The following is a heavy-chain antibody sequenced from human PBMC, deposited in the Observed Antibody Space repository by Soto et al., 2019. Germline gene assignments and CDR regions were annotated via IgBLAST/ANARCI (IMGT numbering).Heavy chain of an antibody. CDR3: RAGPIDY. Sequence: PGESLKISCAASGFTFSGSAMHWVRQASGKGLEWVGRIRSKANSYATAYAASVKGRFTISRDDSKNTAYLQMNSLKTEDTAVYYCRAGPIDYWGQGTLVTVS. V-gene: IGHV3-73*01. J-gene: IGHJ4*02. CDR2: IRSKANSYAT. D-gene: IGHD6-19*01. CDR1: GFTFSGSA.